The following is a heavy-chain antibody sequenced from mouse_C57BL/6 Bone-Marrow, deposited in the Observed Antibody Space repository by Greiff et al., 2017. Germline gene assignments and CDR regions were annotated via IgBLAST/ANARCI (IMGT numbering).Heavy chain of an antibody. V-gene: IGHV1-54*01. Sequence: VQLQQSGAELVRPGTSVKVSCKASGYAFTNYLIEWVKQRPGQGLEWIGVINPGSGGTNYNEKFKGKATLTADKSSSTAYMQLSSLTSEDSAVYFCARDYYGSSLSYWYFDVWGTGTTVTVSS. D-gene: IGHD1-1*01. CDR3: ARDYYGSSLSYWYFDV. CDR2: INPGSGGT. CDR1: GYAFTNYL. J-gene: IGHJ1*03.